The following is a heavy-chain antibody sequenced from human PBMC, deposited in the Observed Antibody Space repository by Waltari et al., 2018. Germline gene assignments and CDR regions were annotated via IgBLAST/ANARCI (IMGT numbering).Heavy chain of an antibody. CDR3: AAGLFGVFVQSFDP. J-gene: IGHJ5*02. D-gene: IGHD3-3*01. Sequence: QMQLLQSGPEVKKPGTSVRVSCKASGFTFTSSSLQWVRQARGQGLEGIGWIVVGSGNTKDAQNFQERVTFTRDMSTSTAYMELKSLTSEDTAVYYCAAGLFGVFVQSFDPWGQGTLVTVSS. V-gene: IGHV1-58*01. CDR1: GFTFTSSS. CDR2: IVVGSGNT.